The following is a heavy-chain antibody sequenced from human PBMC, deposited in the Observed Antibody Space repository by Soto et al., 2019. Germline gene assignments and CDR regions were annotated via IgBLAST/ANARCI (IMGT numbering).Heavy chain of an antibody. CDR2: IWYDGSNK. D-gene: IGHD1-26*01. CDR3: ARDQSGAMAKVPLFDY. J-gene: IGHJ4*02. V-gene: IGHV3-33*01. CDR1: GFTFSSYG. Sequence: PGGSLRLSCAASGFTFSSYGMHWVRQAPGKGLEWVAVIWYDGSNKYYADSVKGRFTISRDNSKNTLYLQMNSLRAEDTAVNYCARDQSGAMAKVPLFDYWGQGTLVTVSS.